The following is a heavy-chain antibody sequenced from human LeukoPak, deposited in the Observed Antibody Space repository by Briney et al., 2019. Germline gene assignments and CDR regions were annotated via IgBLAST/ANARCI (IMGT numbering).Heavy chain of an antibody. Sequence: GGSLRLSCAASGFTFSSYSMNWVRQAPGKGLEWVSSISSSSSYIYYADSVKGRFTISRDNAKNSLYLQMNSLRAEDTAVYYCARDRSTSSNSIYYFDYWGQGTLVTASS. J-gene: IGHJ4*02. D-gene: IGHD2-2*01. V-gene: IGHV3-21*01. CDR1: GFTFSSYS. CDR2: ISSSSSYI. CDR3: ARDRSTSSNSIYYFDY.